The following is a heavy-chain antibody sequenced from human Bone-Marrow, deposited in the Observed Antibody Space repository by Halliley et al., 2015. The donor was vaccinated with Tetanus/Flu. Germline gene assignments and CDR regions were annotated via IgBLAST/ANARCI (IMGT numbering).Heavy chain of an antibody. Sequence: RDYIGYIYYSGSPFYPPSLKSRVTISVDTPKNQFSLKLTSVTAADTAVYYCAREHYDSSGYLDSWGQGTLVTVSS. D-gene: IGHD3-22*01. V-gene: IGHV4-30-4*01. CDR2: IYYSGSP. J-gene: IGHJ4*02. CDR3: AREHYDSSGYLDS.